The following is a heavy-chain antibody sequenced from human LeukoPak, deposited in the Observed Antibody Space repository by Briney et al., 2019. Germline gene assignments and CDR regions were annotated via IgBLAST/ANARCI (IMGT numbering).Heavy chain of an antibody. CDR3: ARHLPYGSGSYYNLPDY. Sequence: SEILSLTCTVSGGSINNYYWTWIRQPPGKGLEWIGYIYYSGSTNYNPSLKSRITMSVDTSKNQFSLTLTSVTAADTAVYYCARHLPYGSGSYYNLPDYWGQGTLVTVSS. CDR1: GGSINNYY. V-gene: IGHV4-59*08. CDR2: IYYSGST. J-gene: IGHJ4*02. D-gene: IGHD3-10*01.